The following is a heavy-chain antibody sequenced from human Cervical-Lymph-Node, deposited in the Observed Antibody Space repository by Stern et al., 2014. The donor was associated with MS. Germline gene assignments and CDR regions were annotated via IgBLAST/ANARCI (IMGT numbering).Heavy chain of an antibody. CDR3: ARKSLSMDHYFDS. CDR2: IYYTGTT. CDR1: GASISSYY. V-gene: IGHV4-59*01. Sequence: QVKLQESGPGLVKPSETLALTCTVSGASISSYYGNWIRQPPGKGLEWIGYIYYTGTTNYNPSLKGRVAISLDTSKNQFSLILRSVSAADTAVYYCARKSLSMDHYFDSWGQGTLVTVSS. D-gene: IGHD2-2*03. J-gene: IGHJ4*02.